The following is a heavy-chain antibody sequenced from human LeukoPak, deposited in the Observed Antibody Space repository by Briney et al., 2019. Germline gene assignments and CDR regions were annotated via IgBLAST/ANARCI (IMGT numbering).Heavy chain of an antibody. CDR1: GGTFSSYA. J-gene: IGHJ5*02. D-gene: IGHD2-2*01. V-gene: IGHV1-69*04. CDR3: ARDTPRVVPAAMNWFDP. CDR2: IIPILGIA. Sequence: SVKVSRKASGGTFSSYAISWVRQAPGQGLEWMGRIIPILGIANYAQKFQGRVTITADQSTSTAYMELSSLRSEDTAVYYCARDTPRVVPAAMNWFDPWGQGTLVTVSS.